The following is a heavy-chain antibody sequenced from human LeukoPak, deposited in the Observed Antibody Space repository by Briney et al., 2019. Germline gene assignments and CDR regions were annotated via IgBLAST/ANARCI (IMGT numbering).Heavy chain of an antibody. J-gene: IGHJ4*02. Sequence: ASVKVSCKASGYTLTGYYMHWVRQAPRQGLEGMGWINPNSGGTNYAQKFQGRVTMTRDTSISTAYMELSRLRSDDTAVYYCARDVTMVRGAIFDYWGQGTLVTVSS. D-gene: IGHD3-10*01. CDR2: INPNSGGT. CDR1: GYTLTGYY. CDR3: ARDVTMVRGAIFDY. V-gene: IGHV1-2*02.